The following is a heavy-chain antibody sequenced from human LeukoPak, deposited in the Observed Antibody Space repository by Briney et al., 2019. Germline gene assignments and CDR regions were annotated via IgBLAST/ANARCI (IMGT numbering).Heavy chain of an antibody. J-gene: IGHJ4*02. Sequence: GASVKVSCKASGGTFSSYAISWVRQAPGQGLEWMGGIIPIFGTANYAQKFQGRVTITTDESTSTAYMELSSLRSEDTAVYYCARGPMVRGVISYWGQGTLVTVSS. CDR3: ARGPMVRGVISY. CDR1: GGTFSSYA. CDR2: IIPIFGTA. D-gene: IGHD3-10*01. V-gene: IGHV1-69*05.